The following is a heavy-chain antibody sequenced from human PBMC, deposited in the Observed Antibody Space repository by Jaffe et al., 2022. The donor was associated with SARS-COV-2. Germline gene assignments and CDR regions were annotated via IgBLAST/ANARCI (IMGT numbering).Heavy chain of an antibody. V-gene: IGHV3-15*01. Sequence: EVQLVESGGGLVKPGGSLRLSCAASGFTFSNAWMSWVRQAPGKGLEWVGRIKSKTDGGTTDYAAPVKGRFTISRDDSKNTLYLQMNSLKTEDTAVYYCTTPSVHCSGGSCYPSYGMDVWGQGTTVTVSS. D-gene: IGHD2-15*01. CDR1: GFTFSNAW. CDR2: IKSKTDGGTT. J-gene: IGHJ6*02. CDR3: TTPSVHCSGGSCYPSYGMDV.